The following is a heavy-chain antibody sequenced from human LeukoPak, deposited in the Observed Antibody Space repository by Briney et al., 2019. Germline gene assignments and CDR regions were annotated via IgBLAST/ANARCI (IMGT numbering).Heavy chain of an antibody. CDR1: GFTFDDYG. CDR3: ARHGSITMVRGRLRYYYMDV. D-gene: IGHD3-10*01. Sequence: PGGSLRLSCAASGFTFDDYGMSWVRQAPGKGLEWVSVIYSGGSTYYADSVKGRFTISRDNSKNTLYLQMNSLRAEDTAVYYCARHGSITMVRGRLRYYYMDVWGKGTTVTISS. J-gene: IGHJ6*03. V-gene: IGHV3-66*04. CDR2: IYSGGST.